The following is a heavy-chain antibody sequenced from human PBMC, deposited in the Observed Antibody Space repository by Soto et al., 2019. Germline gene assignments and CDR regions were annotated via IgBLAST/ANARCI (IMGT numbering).Heavy chain of an antibody. CDR3: ARALGYTYGHLPIDF. CDR1: GGSFSGYY. D-gene: IGHD5-18*01. CDR2: SNHRGST. V-gene: IGHV4-34*01. J-gene: IGHJ4*02. Sequence: QVQLQQWGAGLLKPSETLSLTCAVYGGSFSGYYWSWIRQPPGKGLEWIGESNHRGSTNYNPSLKSRLTIXXDXSXXQFSLKLNSVTAADTAVYYCARALGYTYGHLPIDFWGQGTLLTVSS.